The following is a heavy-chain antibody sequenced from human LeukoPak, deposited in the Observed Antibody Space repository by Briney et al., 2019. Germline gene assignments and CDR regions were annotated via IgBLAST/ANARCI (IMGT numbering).Heavy chain of an antibody. D-gene: IGHD1-26*01. V-gene: IGHV4-39*01. J-gene: IGHJ4*02. CDR3: ARRGGSGRAFDY. CDR1: GASISGGTYY. Sequence: SETLSLTCSVSGASISGGTYYWGWIRQPPGKGLEWIGSIYYTGSTYDNPSLKSRVTISVDTSKNRFSLKLSSVTAADTAVYYCARRGGSGRAFDYWGQGTLVTVSS. CDR2: IYYTGST.